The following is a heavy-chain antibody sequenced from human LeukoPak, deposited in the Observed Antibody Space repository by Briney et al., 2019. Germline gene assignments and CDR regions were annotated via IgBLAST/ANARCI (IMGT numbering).Heavy chain of an antibody. CDR2: INPDSGAT. J-gene: IGHJ6*03. D-gene: IGHD2-15*01. V-gene: IGHV1-2*02. CDR1: GYSLTGYY. Sequence: ASVEVSCKASGYSLTGYYIHWVRQAPGQGLEWMGWINPDSGATNYAQKFQGRVTMTRDTSITTAYMELSGLRSDDTALYYCAISYCRGGQTGCYYYNYMDVWGKGTTVTVSS. CDR3: AISYCRGGQTGCYYYNYMDV.